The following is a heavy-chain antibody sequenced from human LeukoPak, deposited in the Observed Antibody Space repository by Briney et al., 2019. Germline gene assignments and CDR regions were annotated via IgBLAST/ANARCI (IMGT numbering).Heavy chain of an antibody. CDR1: GFTFDDYA. CDR3: ARLAIAVAGDAFDI. CDR2: ISWNSGSI. D-gene: IGHD6-19*01. V-gene: IGHV3-9*01. J-gene: IGHJ3*02. Sequence: GGSLRLSCAASGFTFDDYAMPWVRHAPGKGLEWVSGISWNSGSIGYADSVKGRFTISRDNSKNTLYLQMNSLRAEDTAVYYCARLAIAVAGDAFDIWGQGTMVTVSS.